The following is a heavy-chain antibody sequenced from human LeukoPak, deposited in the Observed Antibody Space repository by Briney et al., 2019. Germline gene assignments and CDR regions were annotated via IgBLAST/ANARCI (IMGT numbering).Heavy chain of an antibody. J-gene: IGHJ4*02. CDR3: ERVRGNYYDSSGYYSAPFDY. CDR2: ISSSGSTI. V-gene: IGHV3-48*03. CDR1: GFTFSSYE. D-gene: IGHD3-22*01. Sequence: GGSLRLSCAASGFTFSSYEMNWVRQAPGKGLEWVSYISSSGSTIYYADSVKGRFTISRDNAKNSLYLQMNSLRAEDTAVYYCERVRGNYYDSSGYYSAPFDYWGQGTLVTVSS.